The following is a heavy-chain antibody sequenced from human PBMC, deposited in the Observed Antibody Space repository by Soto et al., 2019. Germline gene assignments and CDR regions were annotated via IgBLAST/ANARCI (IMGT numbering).Heavy chain of an antibody. V-gene: IGHV1-2*02. Sequence: GASVKVSCKASGYTFTGYYMHWVRQAPGQGLEWMGWINPNSGGTNYAQKFQGRVTMTRDTSISTAYMELSRLRSDDTAVYYCARDRREYYDILTGYWGHGTSYYGMDVWGKGTTVTVSS. J-gene: IGHJ6*04. D-gene: IGHD3-9*01. CDR2: INPNSGGT. CDR3: ARDRREYYDILTGYWGHGTSYYGMDV. CDR1: GYTFTGYY.